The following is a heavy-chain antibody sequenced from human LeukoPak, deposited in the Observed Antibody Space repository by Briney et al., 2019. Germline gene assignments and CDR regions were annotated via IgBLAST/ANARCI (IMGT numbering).Heavy chain of an antibody. D-gene: IGHD6-19*01. J-gene: IGHJ6*02. CDR1: GGSISSGSYY. CDR2: IYTSGST. Sequence: SETLSLTGTVSGGSISSGSYYWSWIRQPAGKGLEWIGRIYTSGSTNYNPSLKSRVTISVDTSKNQFSLKLSSVTAADTAVYYCARESEQWPYYYYGMDVWGQGTTVTVSS. V-gene: IGHV4-61*02. CDR3: ARESEQWPYYYYGMDV.